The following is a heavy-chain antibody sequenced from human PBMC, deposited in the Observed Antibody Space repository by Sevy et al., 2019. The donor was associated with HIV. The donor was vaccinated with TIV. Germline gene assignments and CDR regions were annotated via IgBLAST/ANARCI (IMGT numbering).Heavy chain of an antibody. CDR3: ARGNNPWGDFDY. CDR2: IYSGGST. Sequence: GGSLRLSCAASGFTVSSNYMSWVRQAPGKGLEWVSLIYSGGSTYYADSVKGRFTISRDNSKNTLYLQMNSLRAEDTAVYYCARGNNPWGDFDYWGQGTLVTVSS. D-gene: IGHD3-16*01. V-gene: IGHV3-53*01. CDR1: GFTVSSNY. J-gene: IGHJ4*02.